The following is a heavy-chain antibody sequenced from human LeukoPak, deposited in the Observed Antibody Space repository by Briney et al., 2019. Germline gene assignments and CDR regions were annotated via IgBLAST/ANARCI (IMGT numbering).Heavy chain of an antibody. Sequence: GGSLRLSCAASGFTFSSYGMHWVRQAPGKGLEWVAVISYDGSNKYYADSVKGRFTIPRDNSKNTLYLQMNSLRAEDTAVYYCAKSGDLWLPTNRFDYWGQGTLVTVSS. CDR1: GFTFSSYG. D-gene: IGHD5-18*01. CDR3: AKSGDLWLPTNRFDY. CDR2: ISYDGSNK. J-gene: IGHJ4*02. V-gene: IGHV3-30*18.